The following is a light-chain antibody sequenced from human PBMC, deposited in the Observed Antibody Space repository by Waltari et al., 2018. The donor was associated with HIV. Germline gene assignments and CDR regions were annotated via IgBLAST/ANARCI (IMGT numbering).Light chain of an antibody. Sequence: QSALTQPRSVSGSPGQSVTIPCSGSNNDIGSYTYVYWFQHHPGEAPTVIIYDVDQRPSGVPDRFSGSRSGNTASLTISGLQTEDESDYYCCSYAGTNIWVFGTGTKVTV. CDR1: NNDIGSYTY. V-gene: IGLV2-11*01. CDR2: DVD. J-gene: IGLJ1*01. CDR3: CSYAGTNIWV.